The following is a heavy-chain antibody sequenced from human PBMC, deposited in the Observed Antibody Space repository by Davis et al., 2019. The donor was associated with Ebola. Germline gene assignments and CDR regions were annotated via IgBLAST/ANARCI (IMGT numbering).Heavy chain of an antibody. CDR2: IKQDGREK. D-gene: IGHD3-9*01. CDR1: GFTFSSYW. CDR3: ARDVYFDRLLSEPFDL. Sequence: GESLKISCAASGFTFSSYWMSWVRQAPGKGLEWVANIKQDGREKYYVDSVKGRFTISRDNAKKSLYLQMNSLRGEDTAVFYCARDVYFDRLLSEPFDLWGQGTMVTVSS. V-gene: IGHV3-7*01. J-gene: IGHJ3*01.